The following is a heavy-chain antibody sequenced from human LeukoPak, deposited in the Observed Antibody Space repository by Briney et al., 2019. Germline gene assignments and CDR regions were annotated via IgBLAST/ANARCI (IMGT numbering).Heavy chain of an antibody. CDR2: IYYSGST. CDR3: ARLKYYYDSSGYRAEYFQH. J-gene: IGHJ1*01. V-gene: IGHV4-59*01. Sequence: SETLSLTCTVSGASISRDYWTWIRQPPGKGLEWIGYIYYSGSTNYNPSLKSRVTISVDTSKNQLSLKLSSVTAADTAVYYCARLKYYYDSSGYRAEYFQHWGQGTLVTASS. CDR1: GASISRDY. D-gene: IGHD3-22*01.